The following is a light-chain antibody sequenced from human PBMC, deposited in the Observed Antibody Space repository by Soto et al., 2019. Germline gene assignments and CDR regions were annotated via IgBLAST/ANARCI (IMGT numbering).Light chain of an antibody. CDR2: WAS. J-gene: IGKJ4*01. Sequence: DIVMTQSPEALAVSLGERATINCKSSQSVLYTSSNKNYLSWYQQRPGQPPKLLIYWASTRESGVPSRFSGSGSGTDFTLTISSLQPEDFATYYCQQANSFPLTFGGGTKVDIK. CDR1: QSVLYTSSNKNY. CDR3: QQANSFPLT. V-gene: IGKV4-1*01.